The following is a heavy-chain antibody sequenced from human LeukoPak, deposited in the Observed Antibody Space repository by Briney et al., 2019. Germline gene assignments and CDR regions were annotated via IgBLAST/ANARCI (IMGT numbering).Heavy chain of an antibody. D-gene: IGHD3-3*01. Sequence: SETLSLTCAVYGGSFSGYYWSRIRKPPGKGLDWSGDTNQSGSTNYNPSLKSRVTISVDTSKNQFSLKLSSVTAADTAVYYCARVGYDFWSGPSNWFDPWGQGTLVTVSS. J-gene: IGHJ5*02. CDR1: GGSFSGYY. V-gene: IGHV4-34*01. CDR2: TNQSGST. CDR3: ARVGYDFWSGPSNWFDP.